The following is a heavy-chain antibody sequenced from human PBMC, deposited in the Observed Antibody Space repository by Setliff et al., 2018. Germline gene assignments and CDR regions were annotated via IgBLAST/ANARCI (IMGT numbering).Heavy chain of an antibody. CDR2: IFYNGMA. V-gene: IGHV4-39*07. J-gene: IGHJ4*02. Sequence: PSETLSLTCTVSGGSISSSDFYWGWIRQSPGTGLEWIGSIFYNGMAYYNPSLKSRVTMSVDTSKNQFSLNLSSVTAADTAVYYCAKGGGRYHSASWGQGMLVTV. CDR1: GGSISSSDFY. D-gene: IGHD1-26*01. CDR3: AKGGGRYHSAS.